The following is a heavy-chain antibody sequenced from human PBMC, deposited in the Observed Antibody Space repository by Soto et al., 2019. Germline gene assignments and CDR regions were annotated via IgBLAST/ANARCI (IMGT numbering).Heavy chain of an antibody. CDR1: GGSISSYY. CDR3: ARALAYCGGDCSGSYYYGMDV. J-gene: IGHJ6*02. D-gene: IGHD2-21*02. Sequence: SETLSLTCTVSGGSISSYYWSWIRQPPGKGLEWIGYIYYSGSTNYNPSLKSRVTISVDTSKNQFSLKLSSVTAADTAVYYCARALAYCGGDCSGSYYYGMDVWGQGTTVTVSS. V-gene: IGHV4-59*01. CDR2: IYYSGST.